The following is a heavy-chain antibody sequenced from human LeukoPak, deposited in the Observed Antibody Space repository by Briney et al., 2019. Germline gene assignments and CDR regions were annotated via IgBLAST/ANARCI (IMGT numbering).Heavy chain of an antibody. V-gene: IGHV1-8*01. Sequence: PQASVKVSCKASGYTFTSSDINLVRQATGQGLEWLGWMNPNSGNTGYAQKFQGRVTMTRNTSISTAYMELSSLRSEDTAVYYCARLLGYWYFDLWGRGTLVTVSS. D-gene: IGHD3-16*01. CDR1: GYTFTSSD. CDR2: MNPNSGNT. CDR3: ARLLGYWYFDL. J-gene: IGHJ2*01.